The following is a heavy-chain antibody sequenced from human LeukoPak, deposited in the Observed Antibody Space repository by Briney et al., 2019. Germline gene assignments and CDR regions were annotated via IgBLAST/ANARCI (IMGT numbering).Heavy chain of an antibody. CDR1: GYTFTGYY. V-gene: IGHV1-2*02. CDR2: INPNSGGT. Sequence: GASVKVSCKASGYTFTGYYMHWVRQAPGQGPEWMGWINPNSGGTNYAQKFQGRVTMTRDTSISTAYMELSRLRSDDTAVYYCARETSTVTTLDYWGQGTLVTVSS. J-gene: IGHJ4*02. CDR3: ARETSTVTTLDY. D-gene: IGHD4-17*01.